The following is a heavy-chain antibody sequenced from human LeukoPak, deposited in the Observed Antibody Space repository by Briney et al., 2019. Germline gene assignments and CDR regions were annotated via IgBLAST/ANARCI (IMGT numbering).Heavy chain of an antibody. CDR1: GYTFTGYY. CDR3: ARAYYDFWSGLPTQFDY. CDR2: INPNSGGT. J-gene: IGHJ4*02. Sequence: GASVKVSCKASGYTFTGYYMHWVRQAPGQGLEWMGWINPNSGGTNYAQKFQGRVTMTRDTSISTAYMELSRLRSDDTAVYYCARAYYDFWSGLPTQFDYWGQGTLVTVSS. V-gene: IGHV1-2*02. D-gene: IGHD3-3*01.